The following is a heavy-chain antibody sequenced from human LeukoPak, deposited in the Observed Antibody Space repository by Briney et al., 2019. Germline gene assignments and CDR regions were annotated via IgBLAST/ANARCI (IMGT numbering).Heavy chain of an antibody. D-gene: IGHD1-1*01. V-gene: IGHV3-23*01. CDR2: ISSSGGGT. CDR1: GFTFRTYA. J-gene: IGHJ4*02. Sequence: PGGSLRLSCAASGFTFRTYAMNWVRQAPWKGLEWVSAISSSGGGTYDADSVKGRFTSSRDNSKNTLYLQMNRLRAEDTAVYYCARDDPFDYWGQGTLVTVSS. CDR3: ARDDPFDY.